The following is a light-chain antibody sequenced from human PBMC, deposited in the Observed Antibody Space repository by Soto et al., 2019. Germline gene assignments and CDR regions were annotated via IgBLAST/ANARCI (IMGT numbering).Light chain of an antibody. Sequence: EVVMTQSPATLSLSPGESATLSCRASQSVTRNLAWYQQKPGQAPRLLIYGASTRATGIPARFSGSGSGTEFTLTINSLQSEDFAVYFCQHRSNWPPMYTFGQGTKLEIK. CDR1: QSVTRN. CDR2: GAS. J-gene: IGKJ2*01. CDR3: QHRSNWPPMYT. V-gene: IGKV3-15*01.